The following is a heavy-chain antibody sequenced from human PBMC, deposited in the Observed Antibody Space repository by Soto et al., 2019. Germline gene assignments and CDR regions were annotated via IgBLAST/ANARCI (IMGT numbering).Heavy chain of an antibody. D-gene: IGHD6-13*01. CDR3: ARQQLLPYYYAWDV. Sequence: QVQLQESGPGLVKPSDTLSINCTVSGGSISGYYWSWIRQPPGKGLEYIGYIYFRGSTNYNPSLKSRVTMSVDTSRNLFSLKVNSVTAADTAVYYCARQQLLPYYYAWDVWGQGTTVTVSS. V-gene: IGHV4-59*07. CDR1: GGSISGYY. J-gene: IGHJ6*02. CDR2: IYFRGST.